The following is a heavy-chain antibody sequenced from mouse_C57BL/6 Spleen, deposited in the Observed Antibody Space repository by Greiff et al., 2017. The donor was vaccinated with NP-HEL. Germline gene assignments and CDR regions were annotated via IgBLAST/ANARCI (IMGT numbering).Heavy chain of an antibody. V-gene: IGHV5-4*01. Sequence: EVQLVESGGGLVKPGGSLKLSCAASGFTFSSYAMSWVRKTPEKRLEWVATISDGGSYTYYPDNVKGRFTISRDNAKNNLYLQMSHMKSEDTAMYYSAREGGYAMDYWGQGTSVTVSS. D-gene: IGHD2-14*01. J-gene: IGHJ4*01. CDR2: ISDGGSYT. CDR1: GFTFSSYA. CDR3: AREGGYAMDY.